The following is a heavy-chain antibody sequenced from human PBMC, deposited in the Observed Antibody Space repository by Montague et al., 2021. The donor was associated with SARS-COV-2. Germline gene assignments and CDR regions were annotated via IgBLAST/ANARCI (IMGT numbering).Heavy chain of an antibody. CDR2: INGDGRSA. CDR1: GFTFDIYY. Sequence: SLRLSCAASGFTFDIYYMHWVRQSPGKGLVWVSRINGDGRSADYXDFVKGRFTISRDNAKSVLYLQMNSLRVDDAATYYCARGGLAWKSSSWGQGTPVSVSS. V-gene: IGHV3-74*01. CDR3: ARGGLAWKSSS. J-gene: IGHJ5*02. D-gene: IGHD1-1*01.